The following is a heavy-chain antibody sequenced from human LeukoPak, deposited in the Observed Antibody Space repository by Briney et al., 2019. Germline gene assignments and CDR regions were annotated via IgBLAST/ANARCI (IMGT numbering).Heavy chain of an antibody. CDR2: ISSSRSYI. CDR1: GFTFSSYS. V-gene: IGHV3-21*01. D-gene: IGHD4-17*01. Sequence: PGGSLRLSCAASGFTFSSYSMNWVRQAPGKGVEGVSSISSSRSYIYYADSVKGRFTISRDKAKNSLYLQMNSLRAEYTAVYYCARDLGTTVTTYLDYWGQGTLVTVSS. J-gene: IGHJ4*02. CDR3: ARDLGTTVTTYLDY.